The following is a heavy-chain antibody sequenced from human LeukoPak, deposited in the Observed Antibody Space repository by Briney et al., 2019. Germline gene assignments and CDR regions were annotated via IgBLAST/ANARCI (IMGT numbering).Heavy chain of an antibody. J-gene: IGHJ4*02. CDR1: GFNFSSYA. V-gene: IGHV3-23*01. CDR3: AKSYYGDYVRVVY. Sequence: GGSLRLSCAASGFNFSSYAMSWVRQAPGKGLAGVSATSGSGGTTSTARSVKGRFTISSDNSKNTLYLKMTSLRAEDTAVYYCAKSYYGDYVRVVYWGQGTLVTVSS. CDR2: TSGSGGTT. D-gene: IGHD4-17*01.